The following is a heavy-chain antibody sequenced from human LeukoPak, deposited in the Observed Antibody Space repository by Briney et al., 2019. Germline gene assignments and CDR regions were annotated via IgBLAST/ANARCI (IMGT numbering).Heavy chain of an antibody. J-gene: IGHJ6*02. D-gene: IGHD4-11*01. Sequence: SETLSLTCTVSGGSIISSSYYWGWIRQPPGKGLEWIGSIYYSGSTYQNPSLKIRLTISVDTSKNQLSLKLSSVTAADTAVYYCAGSRRNTVTTNGMDVWGQGTTVTVSS. CDR3: AGSRRNTVTTNGMDV. V-gene: IGHV4-39*01. CDR2: IYYSGST. CDR1: GGSIISSSYY.